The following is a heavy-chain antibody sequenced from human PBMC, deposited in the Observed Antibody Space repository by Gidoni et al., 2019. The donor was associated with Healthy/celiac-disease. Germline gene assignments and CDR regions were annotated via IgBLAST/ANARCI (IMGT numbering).Heavy chain of an antibody. D-gene: IGHD6-19*01. CDR3: AKDQVWGIAVAGILDY. J-gene: IGHJ4*02. V-gene: IGHV3-23*01. CDR2: IGGSGGST. Sequence: EVQLLESGGGLVQPGGSLRLSCAASGFPFSSYAMSWVRQAPGNGLEWVSVIGGSGGSTYYADSVKGRFTISRDNSKNTLYRKMNSLRAEDTAEYYCAKDQVWGIAVAGILDYWGQGTLFTVSS. CDR1: GFPFSSYA.